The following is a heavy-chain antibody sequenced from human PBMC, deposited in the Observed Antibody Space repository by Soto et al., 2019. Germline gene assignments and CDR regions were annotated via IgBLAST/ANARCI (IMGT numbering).Heavy chain of an antibody. CDR3: ARAYSGYAYRENWFAP. D-gene: IGHD5-12*01. J-gene: IGHJ5*02. CDR1: GYTFTGYY. CDR2: INPNSGGT. Sequence: ASVKVACKASGYTFTGYYMHWVRQAPGQGLEWMGWINPNSGGTNYAQKFQGWVTMTRDTSISTAYMELSRLRSDDTAVYYCARAYSGYAYRENWFAPWGQGTLVTVSS. V-gene: IGHV1-2*04.